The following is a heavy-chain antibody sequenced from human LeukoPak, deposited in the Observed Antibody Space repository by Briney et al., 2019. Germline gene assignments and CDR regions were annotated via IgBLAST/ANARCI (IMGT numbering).Heavy chain of an antibody. CDR2: ISGSGDST. J-gene: IGHJ4*02. CDR1: GFTFSTYA. CDR3: VRDDDRPDNGLDY. Sequence: GGSLRLSCAASGFTFSTYAMSWVRQAPGKGLEWVSAISGSGDSTYYADSVKGRFTISRDNSKNTLYLQMNSLRAEDTAVYYCVRDDDRPDNGLDYWGQGTLVTVSS. V-gene: IGHV3-23*01. D-gene: IGHD3-22*01.